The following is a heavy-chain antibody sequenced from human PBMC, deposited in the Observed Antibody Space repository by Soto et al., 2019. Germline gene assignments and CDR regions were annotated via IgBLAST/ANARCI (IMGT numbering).Heavy chain of an antibody. CDR3: AKDRGSASGPIEYYFDS. J-gene: IGHJ4*02. CDR2: INSDGSST. D-gene: IGHD6-13*01. V-gene: IGHV3-74*01. Sequence: GGSLRLSCAASGFTFSSYWMHWVRQAPGKGLVWVSRINSDGSSTSYADSVKGRFTISRDNSKNTLYLQMNSLSAVDTAVYYCAKDRGSASGPIEYYFDSWGQGTLVTVSS. CDR1: GFTFSSYW.